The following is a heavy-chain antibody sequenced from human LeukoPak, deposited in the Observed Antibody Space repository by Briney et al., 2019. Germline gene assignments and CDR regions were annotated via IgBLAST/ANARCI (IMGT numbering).Heavy chain of an antibody. CDR2: ITSSSTYI. Sequence: GGSLRLSCAASGFTFSSYSMNWVRQAPGKGLEWVSSITSSSTYIYYADSVKGRFTISRDNSKNTLYLQMNSLRAEDTAVYYCAELGITMIGGVWGKGTTVTISS. CDR3: AELGITMIGGV. D-gene: IGHD3-10*02. CDR1: GFTFSSYS. J-gene: IGHJ6*04. V-gene: IGHV3-21*01.